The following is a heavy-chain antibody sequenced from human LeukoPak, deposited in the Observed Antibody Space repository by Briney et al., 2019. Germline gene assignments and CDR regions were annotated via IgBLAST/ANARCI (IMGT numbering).Heavy chain of an antibody. CDR2: INPNSGGT. CDR3: ASRGYSSGGYGMDV. J-gene: IGHJ6*02. D-gene: IGHD6-19*01. V-gene: IGHV1-2*02. Sequence: ASVKVSCKASGYTFTGYYMHWVRQAPGQGPEWMGWINPNSGGTNYAQKFQGRVTMTRDTSISTAYMELSRLRSDDTAVYYCASRGYSSGGYGMDVWGQGTTVTVSS. CDR1: GYTFTGYY.